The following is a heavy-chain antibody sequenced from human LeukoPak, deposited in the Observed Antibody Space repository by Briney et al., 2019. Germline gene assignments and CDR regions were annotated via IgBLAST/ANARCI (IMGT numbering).Heavy chain of an antibody. V-gene: IGHV4-39*07. CDR1: GGGLSYY. CDR2: IFYTGKT. Sequence: WETLSLTCTVSGGGLSYYWGWIRQPPGKGLEWIGTIFYTGKTYYNPSLMSRVTMSIDTSKKQFSLNLTSVTDADTALYYCARGSSGWHWRGYVWGQGTMGTVSS. D-gene: IGHD6-19*01. CDR3: ARGSSGWHWRGYV. J-gene: IGHJ3*01.